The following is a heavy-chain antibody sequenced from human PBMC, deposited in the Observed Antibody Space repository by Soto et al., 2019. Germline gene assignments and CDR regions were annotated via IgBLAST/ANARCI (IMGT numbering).Heavy chain of an antibody. CDR1: GFIFTNYW. CDR3: ARHTRAVSDY. J-gene: IGHJ4*02. Sequence: HGESLKISCEGSGFIFTNYWVSWVRQLPGKGLEWVGRLDPGNSYVDYSPSFQGHVTISADRSRSTAFLQWSSLKASDTAMYYCARHTRAVSDYWGQGTLVTVSS. V-gene: IGHV5-10-1*01. CDR2: LDPGNSYV. D-gene: IGHD1-26*01.